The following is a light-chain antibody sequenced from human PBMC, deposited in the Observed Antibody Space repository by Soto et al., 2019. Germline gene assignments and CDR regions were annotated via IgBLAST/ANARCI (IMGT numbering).Light chain of an antibody. J-gene: IGKJ3*01. CDR1: QDIRND. CDR3: QKCNIAPFT. Sequence: DIQMTQSPSSLSASVGDRVTITCRASQDIRNDLAWYQQKPGKVPKVLIHAASTLQSGVPSRFSGSGSGTAFTLTISGLQPDDVATYYCQKCNIAPFTFGPGNKVDI. V-gene: IGKV1-27*01. CDR2: AAS.